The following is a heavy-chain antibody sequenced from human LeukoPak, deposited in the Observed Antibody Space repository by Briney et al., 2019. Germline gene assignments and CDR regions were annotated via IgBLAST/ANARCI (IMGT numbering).Heavy chain of an antibody. CDR3: ARGREAGNRRLAGDDY. CDR1: GFTFTNYA. D-gene: IGHD3-10*01. J-gene: IGHJ4*02. CDR2: ISYEGSEK. Sequence: GRSLRLSCAASGFTFTNYAMHWVRQAPGKGLEWVSIISYEGSEKYYADSVKGRFTTSRDNSRNTLYLQMNSLRPEDTAVYYCARGREAGNRRLAGDDYWGQGTLVIVSS. V-gene: IGHV3-30*01.